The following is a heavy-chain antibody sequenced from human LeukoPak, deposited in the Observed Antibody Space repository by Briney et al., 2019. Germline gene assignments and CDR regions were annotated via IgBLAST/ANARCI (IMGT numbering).Heavy chain of an antibody. V-gene: IGHV3-21*04. D-gene: IGHD2-15*01. Sequence: PGGSLRLSCAASGFTFSSYSKNWVRQAPGKGLEWVSSISSSSSYIYYADSVKGRFIISRDNAKNSLYLQMNSLRAEDTALYYCAKDRSGDSWAFDYWGQGTLVTVPS. J-gene: IGHJ4*02. CDR3: AKDRSGDSWAFDY. CDR2: ISSSSSYI. CDR1: GFTFSSYS.